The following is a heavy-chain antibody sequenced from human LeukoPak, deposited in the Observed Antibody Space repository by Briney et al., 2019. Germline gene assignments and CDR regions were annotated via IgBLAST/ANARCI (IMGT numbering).Heavy chain of an antibody. CDR2: ISAYNGNT. J-gene: IGHJ6*04. V-gene: IGHV1-18*04. Sequence: GSSVKVSCKASGYTFTSYGISGVRQAPGQGLEWMGWISAYNGNTNDAQKRQGRVTMTTETSTTTDYMELRSLRSADTAVYYCARICSTTSCYGRFGMDVWGKGTTVTVSS. CDR1: GYTFTSYG. D-gene: IGHD2-2*01. CDR3: ARICSTTSCYGRFGMDV.